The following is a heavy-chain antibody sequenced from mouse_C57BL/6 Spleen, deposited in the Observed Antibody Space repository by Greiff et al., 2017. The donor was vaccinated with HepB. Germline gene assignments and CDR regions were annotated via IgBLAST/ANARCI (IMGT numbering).Heavy chain of an antibody. J-gene: IGHJ4*01. CDR2: IDPSDSYT. CDR3: ARSGYSNYVYAEDY. D-gene: IGHD2-5*01. Sequence: QVQLQQPGAELVMPGASVKLSCKASGYTFSSYWMHWVKQRPGPGLEWIGEIDPSDSYTNYNQKFKGKSTLTVDKSSSTAYMQLSSLTSEDSAVYYCARSGYSNYVYAEDYWGQGTSVTVSS. V-gene: IGHV1-69*01. CDR1: GYTFSSYW.